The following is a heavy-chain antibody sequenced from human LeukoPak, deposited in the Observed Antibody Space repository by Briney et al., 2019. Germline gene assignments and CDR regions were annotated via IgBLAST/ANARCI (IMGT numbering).Heavy chain of an antibody. J-gene: IGHJ3*02. V-gene: IGHV3-30-3*01. CDR3: ATLNDYSNAFDI. D-gene: IGHD4-11*01. CDR1: GFTFSSYA. CDR2: ISYDGSNK. Sequence: GRSLRLSCAASGFTFSSYAMHWVRQAPGKGLEWVAVISYDGSNKYYADSVKGRFTISRDNSKNTLYLQMNSLRAEDTAVYYCATLNDYSNAFDIWGQGTMVTVSS.